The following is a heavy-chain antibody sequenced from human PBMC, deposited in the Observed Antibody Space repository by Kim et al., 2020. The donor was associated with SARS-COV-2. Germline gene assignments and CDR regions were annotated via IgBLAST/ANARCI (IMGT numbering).Heavy chain of an antibody. V-gene: IGHV3-49*03. CDR2: IRSKAYGGTT. CDR1: GFTFGDYA. J-gene: IGHJ6*02. Sequence: GGSLRLSCTASGFTFGDYAMSWFRQAPGKGLEWVGFIRSKAYGGTTEYAASVKGRFTISRDDSKSIAYLQMNSLKTEDTAVYYCTSEEGSMREIRGSVWGQGTTVTVSS. D-gene: IGHD3-16*01. CDR3: TSEEGSMREIRGSV.